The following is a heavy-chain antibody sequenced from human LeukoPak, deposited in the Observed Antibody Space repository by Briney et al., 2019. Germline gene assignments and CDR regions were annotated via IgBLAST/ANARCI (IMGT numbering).Heavy chain of an antibody. Sequence: GSLRLSCAASGFTFSSYGMHWVRQAPGKGLEWVAFIRYDGSNKYYADSVKGRFTISRDNSKNTLYLQMNSLSPEDTAVYHCAKDSSTYYYGSGSYGGSVNYWGQGTLVTVSS. CDR2: IRYDGSNK. CDR3: AKDSSTYYYGSGSYGGSVNY. V-gene: IGHV3-30*02. J-gene: IGHJ4*02. CDR1: GFTFSSYG. D-gene: IGHD3-10*01.